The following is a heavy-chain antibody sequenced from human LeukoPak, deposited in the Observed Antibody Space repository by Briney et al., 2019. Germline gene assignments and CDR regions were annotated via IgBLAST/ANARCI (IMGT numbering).Heavy chain of an antibody. CDR3: ARSKEEVDY. V-gene: IGHV4-59*11. Sequence: SETLSLTCTVSGGSISSHYWSWIRQALGKGLEWIGYIYYSGSTNYNPSLKSRVTISVDTSKNQFSLKLSSVTAADTAVYYCARSKEEVDYWGQGTLVTVSS. CDR1: GGSISSHY. CDR2: IYYSGST. J-gene: IGHJ4*02.